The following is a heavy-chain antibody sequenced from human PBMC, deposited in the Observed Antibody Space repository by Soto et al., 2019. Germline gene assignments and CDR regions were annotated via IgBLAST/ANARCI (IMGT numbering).Heavy chain of an antibody. V-gene: IGHV3-23*01. CDR1: GFTFTSYA. CDR3: AKGQNSGTYRFYFDY. J-gene: IGHJ4*02. CDR2: ISASGGST. D-gene: IGHD1-26*01. Sequence: VGSLRLSCAASGFTFTSYAMTWVRQAPGKGPEWVSGISASGGSTSYADSVKGRFTISRDNSKNTLYLQMNSLRADDTAVYHCAKGQNSGTYRFYFDYWGQGALVTVS.